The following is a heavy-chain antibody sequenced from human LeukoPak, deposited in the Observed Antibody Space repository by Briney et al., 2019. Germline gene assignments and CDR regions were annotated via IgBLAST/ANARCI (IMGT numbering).Heavy chain of an antibody. CDR3: AREKDELGYCSGGSCYEFDY. Sequence: PGGSLRLSCAASGFTLSAYPIHWVRQAPGKGLEWVANIKQDGSEKYYVDSVKGRFTISRDNAKNSLYLQMNSLRAEDTAVYYCAREKDELGYCSGGSCYEFDYWGQGTLVTVSS. V-gene: IGHV3-7*01. CDR2: IKQDGSEK. J-gene: IGHJ4*02. D-gene: IGHD2-15*01. CDR1: GFTLSAYP.